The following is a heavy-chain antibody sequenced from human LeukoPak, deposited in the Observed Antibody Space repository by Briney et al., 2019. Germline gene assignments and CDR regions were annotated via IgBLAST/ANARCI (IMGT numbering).Heavy chain of an antibody. D-gene: IGHD6-19*01. Sequence: WIRQPPGKGLEWLSAISGSGSCTYYTDSVQGRFTISRDNSKNALYLHMNSLRAEDTAVYYCAKALSSGRYFDYWGQGTLVTVSS. J-gene: IGHJ4*02. V-gene: IGHV3-23*01. CDR2: ISGSGSCT. CDR3: AKALSSGRYFDY.